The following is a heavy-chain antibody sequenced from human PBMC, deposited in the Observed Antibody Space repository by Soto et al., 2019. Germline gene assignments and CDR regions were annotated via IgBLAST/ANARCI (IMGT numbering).Heavy chain of an antibody. V-gene: IGHV1-3*01. J-gene: IGHJ6*02. CDR3: TYSGYEPAYYYYYGMDV. CDR1: GYTFTSYA. CDR2: INAGNGNT. Sequence: ASVKVSCKASGYTFTSYATHWVRQAPGQRLEWMGWINAGNGNTKYSQKFQGRVTITRDTSASTAYMELSSLRSEDTAVYYCTYSGYEPAYYYYYGMDVWGQGTTVTVSS. D-gene: IGHD5-12*01.